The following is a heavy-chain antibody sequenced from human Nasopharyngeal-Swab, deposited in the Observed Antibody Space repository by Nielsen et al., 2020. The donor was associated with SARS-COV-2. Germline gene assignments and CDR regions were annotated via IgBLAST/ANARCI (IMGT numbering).Heavy chain of an antibody. Sequence: GESLKISCAASGFTFDDYGMSWVRQAPGKGLEWVSGINWNGGSTGYADSVKGRFTISRDNAKNSLYLQMNSLRAEDTALYHCVRWGVVVPAAQGGGWFDPWGQGTLVTVSS. J-gene: IGHJ5*02. CDR2: INWNGGST. V-gene: IGHV3-20*01. D-gene: IGHD2-2*01. CDR1: GFTFDDYG. CDR3: VRWGVVVPAAQGGGWFDP.